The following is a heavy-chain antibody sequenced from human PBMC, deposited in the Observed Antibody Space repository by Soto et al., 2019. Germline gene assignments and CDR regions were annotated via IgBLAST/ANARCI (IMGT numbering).Heavy chain of an antibody. D-gene: IGHD1-1*01. Sequence: SETLSLTCTVSGGSVSSGSYYWSWIRQPPGKGLEWIGYIYYSGSTNYNPSLKSRVTISVDTSKNQFSLKLSSVTAADTAVYYCAREGHLELSGAFDIWGQGTMVAVSS. CDR1: GGSVSSGSYY. V-gene: IGHV4-61*01. CDR2: IYYSGST. J-gene: IGHJ3*02. CDR3: AREGHLELSGAFDI.